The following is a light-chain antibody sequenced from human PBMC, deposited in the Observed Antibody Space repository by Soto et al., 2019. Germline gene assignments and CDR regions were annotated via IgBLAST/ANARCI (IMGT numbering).Light chain of an antibody. Sequence: QALLAQPRSLSGSPGQSVTISCTGTDSNIGFYNFVSWYQQHPDKAPHLVIYDVNKRPSGVPDRFSGSKSGNTASLTISGLQADDEADYYCCSYAGTYTYVFGIGTKVTVL. V-gene: IGLV2-11*01. J-gene: IGLJ1*01. CDR2: DVN. CDR3: CSYAGTYTYV. CDR1: DSNIGFYNF.